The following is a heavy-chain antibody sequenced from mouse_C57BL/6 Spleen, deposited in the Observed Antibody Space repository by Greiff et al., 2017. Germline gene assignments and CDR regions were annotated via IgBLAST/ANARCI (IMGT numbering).Heavy chain of an antibody. CDR3: AGGGYDGYPDY. J-gene: IGHJ2*01. CDR1: GYTFTDYN. Sequence: EVQLQQSGTELVKPGASVKIPCKASGYTFTDYNMDWVKQSHGKSLEWIGDINPNYGGTIYNQKFKGKATLTVDKSSSTAYMELLSPTSDDTAVYYCAGGGYDGYPDYWGQGTTLTVSS. D-gene: IGHD2-3*01. V-gene: IGHV1-18*01. CDR2: INPNYGGT.